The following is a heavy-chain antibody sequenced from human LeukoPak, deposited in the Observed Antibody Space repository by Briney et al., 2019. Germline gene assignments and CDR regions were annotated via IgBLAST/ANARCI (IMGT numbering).Heavy chain of an antibody. Sequence: GASVKVSCKASGYTFTSFGISWVRQAPGQGLEWMGWISAYNGNTNYAQKVQGRVTMTTDTSTSTAYMELRSLRSDDTAVYYCARAPPYGSGSQNHDYWGQGTLVTVSS. CDR1: GYTFTSFG. J-gene: IGHJ4*02. D-gene: IGHD3-10*01. CDR2: ISAYNGNT. V-gene: IGHV1-18*01. CDR3: ARAPPYGSGSQNHDY.